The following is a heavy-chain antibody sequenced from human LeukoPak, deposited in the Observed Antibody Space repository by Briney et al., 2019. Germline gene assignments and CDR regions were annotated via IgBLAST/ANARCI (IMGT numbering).Heavy chain of an antibody. Sequence: GSLRLPCAASGFTFNSHSMNWVRPAPGKGLEWVSSISSSSSYIYYADSVKGRFTISRDNAKNSLYLQMNSLRAEDTAVYYCASGLERLYYYMDVWGKGTTVTVSS. CDR1: GFTFNSHS. D-gene: IGHD1-1*01. J-gene: IGHJ6*03. CDR3: ASGLERLYYYMDV. CDR2: ISSSSSYI. V-gene: IGHV3-21*01.